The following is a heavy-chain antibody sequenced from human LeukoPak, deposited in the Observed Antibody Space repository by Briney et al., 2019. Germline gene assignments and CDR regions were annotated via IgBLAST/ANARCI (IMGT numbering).Heavy chain of an antibody. V-gene: IGHV3-30*02. CDR1: GFTFSSYG. CDR2: IRYDGSNK. J-gene: IGHJ5*02. Sequence: PGGSLRLSCAASGFTFSSYGMHWVRQAPGKGLAWVAFIRYDGSNKYYADSVKGRFTISRDNSKNTLYLQMNSLRAEDTAVYYCAKPTVTTGGPNWFDPWGQGTLVTVSS. CDR3: AKPTVTTGGPNWFDP. D-gene: IGHD4-17*01.